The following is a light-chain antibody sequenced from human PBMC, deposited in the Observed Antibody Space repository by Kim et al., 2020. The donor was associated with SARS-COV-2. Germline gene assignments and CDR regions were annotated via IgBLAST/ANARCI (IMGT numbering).Light chain of an antibody. V-gene: IGKV3-15*01. Sequence: SPGERVTLSCRASQSVSSDVAWYQHKPGQAPRLLIYGASTRATGIPATFSGSGSGTEFTLTINSLQSDDFGVYYCQQYNNWPLTFGGGTKVDIK. CDR3: QQYNNWPLT. CDR1: QSVSSD. CDR2: GAS. J-gene: IGKJ4*01.